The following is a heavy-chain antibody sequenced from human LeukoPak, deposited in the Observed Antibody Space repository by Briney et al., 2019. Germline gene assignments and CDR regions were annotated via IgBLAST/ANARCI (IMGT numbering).Heavy chain of an antibody. CDR3: ARAYKDRSLAGKKEFFQH. CDR1: GFTFDNYA. D-gene: IGHD6-19*01. Sequence: GRSLRLSCAASGFTFDNYAMNWVRQVPGKGLEWISLISWNSGTIGFADSVKGRFTISRDNANNFLYLQMNSLRAEDTALYYCARAYKDRSLAGKKEFFQHWGQGTLVTVSS. J-gene: IGHJ1*01. CDR2: ISWNSGTI. V-gene: IGHV3-9*01.